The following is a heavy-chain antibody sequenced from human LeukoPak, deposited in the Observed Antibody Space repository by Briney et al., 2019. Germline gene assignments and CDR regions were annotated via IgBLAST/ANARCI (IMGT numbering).Heavy chain of an antibody. D-gene: IGHD3-10*01. Sequence: SETLSLTCAVSGYYISSGYYWGWIRQPPGTGLEWIGGIYYSGTTYSHPSLKSRVTISVDTSKTQFSLHLSSVTAADTAVYCCARFVFGYYSHRDVWGKGTTGTVSS. CDR1: GYYISSGYY. J-gene: IGHJ6*03. CDR3: ARFVFGYYSHRDV. V-gene: IGHV4-38-2*01. CDR2: IYYSGTT.